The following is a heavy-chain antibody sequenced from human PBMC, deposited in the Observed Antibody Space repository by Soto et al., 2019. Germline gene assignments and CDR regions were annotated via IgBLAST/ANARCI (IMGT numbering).Heavy chain of an antibody. CDR1: GDSMSSGDYY. J-gene: IGHJ4*02. Sequence: QVQLQESGPGLVKPSQTLSLTCTVSGDSMSSGDYYWNWIRQHPEKGLERIGYINYRGTTFYNPSLKSRIAISADTSKNQFSLRLTSVTAADTAMYFCARDAPGAAPYWGQGTLVTVSS. D-gene: IGHD6-13*01. CDR3: ARDAPGAAPY. CDR2: INYRGTT. V-gene: IGHV4-31*03.